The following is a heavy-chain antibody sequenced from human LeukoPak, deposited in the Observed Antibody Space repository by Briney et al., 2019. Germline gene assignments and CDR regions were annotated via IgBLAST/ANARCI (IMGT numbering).Heavy chain of an antibody. D-gene: IGHD3-10*01. CDR1: GYTFTGYY. CDR3: ARSYYGSGSSQDY. Sequence: ASVKLSCKASGYTFTGYYMHWVRQAPGQGLEWMGWINPNSGGTNYAQKFQGRVTMTRNTSISTAYMELSSLRSEDTAVYYCARSYYGSGSSQDYWGQGTLVTAS. CDR2: INPNSGGT. V-gene: IGHV1-2*02. J-gene: IGHJ4*02.